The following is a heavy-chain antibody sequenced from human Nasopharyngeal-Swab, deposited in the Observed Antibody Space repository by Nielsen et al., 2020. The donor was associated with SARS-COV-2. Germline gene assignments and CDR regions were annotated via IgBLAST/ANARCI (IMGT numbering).Heavy chain of an antibody. Sequence: GGSLRLSCAVSGFTFTNYEIHWVRQAPGKGLEWVSYIGISGSPKYYADSVKGRFTISRDNAKNSLSLQMNSLRAEDTAVYYCARDLQRGFDSWGQGTLVTVSS. CDR2: IGISGSPK. D-gene: IGHD3-10*01. CDR1: GFTFTNYE. V-gene: IGHV3-48*03. CDR3: ARDLQRGFDS. J-gene: IGHJ4*02.